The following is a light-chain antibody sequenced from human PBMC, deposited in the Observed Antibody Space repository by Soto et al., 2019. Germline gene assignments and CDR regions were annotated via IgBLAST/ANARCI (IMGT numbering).Light chain of an antibody. CDR2: GAS. CDR3: QQYGSSPPLT. J-gene: IGKJ4*01. V-gene: IGKV3-20*01. Sequence: EIVLTQSPGTLSLSPGGRATLSCRASRSVSSRFLAWYQQQPGQAPRRLIYGASSRGTGSPHRFSGSGSGTEFSLTISRLQPEEFAVYYCQQYGSSPPLTFGGGTKVEIK. CDR1: RSVSSRF.